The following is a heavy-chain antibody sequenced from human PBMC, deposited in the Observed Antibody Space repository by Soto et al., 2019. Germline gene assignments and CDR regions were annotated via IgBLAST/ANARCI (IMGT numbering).Heavy chain of an antibody. D-gene: IGHD2-15*01. CDR2: ISHTGDNT. Sequence: EVQLLESGGGLVQPWESLRLSCAASGFTFSTYAMNWVRQAPGKGLEWVSTISHTGDNTFYADSVKGPFTISRDNSKNTLYLQLNSLRTEDTAIYYCAQKRGSACVVGPCYYFDDWGQGTLVNVSS. J-gene: IGHJ4*02. V-gene: IGHV3-23*01. CDR1: GFTFSTYA. CDR3: AQKRGSACVVGPCYYFDD.